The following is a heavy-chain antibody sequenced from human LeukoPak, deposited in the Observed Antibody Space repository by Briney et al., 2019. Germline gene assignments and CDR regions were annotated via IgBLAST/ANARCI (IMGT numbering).Heavy chain of an antibody. Sequence: GGSLRLSCAASGFTFSRYAMFWARQAPGKGLEYVSVISSNGGRTYYGNSVKGRFTVSRDNSKNTLYLQLGSLRSEDMAVYYCAREGEVNMDVWGKGTTVTVSS. CDR1: GFTFSRYA. CDR2: ISSNGGRT. CDR3: AREGEVNMDV. V-gene: IGHV3-64*01. J-gene: IGHJ6*04. D-gene: IGHD3-16*01.